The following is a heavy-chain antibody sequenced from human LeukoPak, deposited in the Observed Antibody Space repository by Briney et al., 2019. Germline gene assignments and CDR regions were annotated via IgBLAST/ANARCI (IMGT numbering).Heavy chain of an antibody. V-gene: IGHV3-33*01. J-gene: IGHJ3*02. CDR1: GFTFRSYG. CDR3: ARGRLLGVTAFDI. D-gene: IGHD2-21*02. CDR2: IWYDGSNK. Sequence: PGGSLRLSCAASGFTFRSYGMHWVRQAAGKGLEWVAVIWYDGSNKYYADSVKGRFTISRDNYKNTLYLQMNSLRAEDTAVYYCARGRLLGVTAFDIWGQGTMVTVSS.